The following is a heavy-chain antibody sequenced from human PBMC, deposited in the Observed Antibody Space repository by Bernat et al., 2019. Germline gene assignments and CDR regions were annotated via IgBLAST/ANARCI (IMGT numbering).Heavy chain of an antibody. V-gene: IGHV3-30*01. J-gene: IGHJ3*02. CDR3: AREIVGAFDI. CDR2: ISYDGSNK. D-gene: IGHD2-21*01. CDR1: GFTFSSYA. Sequence: QVQLVESGGGVVQPGRSLRLSCAASGFTFSSYAMHWVRQAPGKGLEWVAVISYDGSNKYYADSVKGQFTISRDNSKNTLYLQMNSLRAEDTAVYYCAREIVGAFDIWGQGTMVTVSS.